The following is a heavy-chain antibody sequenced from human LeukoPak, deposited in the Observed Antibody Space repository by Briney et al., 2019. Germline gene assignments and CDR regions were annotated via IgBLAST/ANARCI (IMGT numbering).Heavy chain of an antibody. V-gene: IGHV3-73*01. CDR1: GFTFSGSA. J-gene: IGHJ6*02. CDR3: TRQRQQQLVPTLDYYGMDV. CDR2: IRSKANSYAT. Sequence: GGSLRLSCAASGFTFSGSAMHWVRQASGKGLEWVGRIRSKANSYATAYAASVKGRFTISRDDSKNTAYLQMNSLKTEDTAVYYCTRQRQQQLVPTLDYYGMDVWGQGTTVTVSS. D-gene: IGHD6-13*01.